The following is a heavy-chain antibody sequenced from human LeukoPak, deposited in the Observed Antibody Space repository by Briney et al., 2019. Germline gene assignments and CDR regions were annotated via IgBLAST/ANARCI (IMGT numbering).Heavy chain of an antibody. V-gene: IGHV3-7*01. CDR2: INSDGSEG. J-gene: IGHJ4*02. Sequence: GGSLRLSCAVSGFTFSGFWMSWSRQAPGKGLEWVASINSDGSEGYYADVVKGRFTISRDNAKNSLYLQMSSLRAEDTAVYYCATDRGWRTSGYYLYYFEYWGQGTLDTYSS. CDR3: ATDRGWRTSGYYLYYFEY. CDR1: GFTFSGFW. D-gene: IGHD3-3*01.